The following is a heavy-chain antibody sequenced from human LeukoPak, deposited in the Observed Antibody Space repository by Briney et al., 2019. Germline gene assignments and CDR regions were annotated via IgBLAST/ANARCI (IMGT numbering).Heavy chain of an antibody. Sequence: GGSLRLSCAASGFTFSTYGMHWVRQAPGKGLEWVAIIWFDGSDKYYADSVKGRFTISRDNSKNTLYLQMNSLRAEDTAVYYCARDSLSSPPSRRYFDYWGQGTLVTVSS. V-gene: IGHV3-33*01. CDR1: GFTFSTYG. CDR3: ARDSLSSPPSRRYFDY. J-gene: IGHJ4*02. D-gene: IGHD2-2*01. CDR2: IWFDGSDK.